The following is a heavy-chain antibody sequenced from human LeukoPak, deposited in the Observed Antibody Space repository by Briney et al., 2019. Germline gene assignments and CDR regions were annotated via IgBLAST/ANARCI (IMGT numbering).Heavy chain of an antibody. J-gene: IGHJ3*02. Sequence: SETLSLTCTVSGGSISSGGYYWSWIRQHPGKGLEWIGYIYYSGSTYYNPSLKSRVTISVDTSKNQFSLKLSSVTAADTAVYYCARDGASYGPEADAFDIWGQGTMVTVSS. D-gene: IGHD5-18*01. CDR3: ARDGASYGPEADAFDI. CDR1: GGSISSGGYY. V-gene: IGHV4-31*03. CDR2: IYYSGST.